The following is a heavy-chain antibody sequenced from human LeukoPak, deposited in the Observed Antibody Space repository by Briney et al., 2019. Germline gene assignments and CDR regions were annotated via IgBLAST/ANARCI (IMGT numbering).Heavy chain of an antibody. Sequence: GGSLRLSCAASGFTFSSYAMSWVRQAPGKGLEWVSAISGSGGSTYYADSVKGRFTISRDNSKNTLYLQMNSLRAEDTAVYYCAKGLGRLWFAEFSFDPWGQGTLVTVSS. CDR3: AKGLGRLWFAEFSFDP. J-gene: IGHJ5*02. D-gene: IGHD3-10*01. V-gene: IGHV3-23*01. CDR2: ISGSGGST. CDR1: GFTFSSYA.